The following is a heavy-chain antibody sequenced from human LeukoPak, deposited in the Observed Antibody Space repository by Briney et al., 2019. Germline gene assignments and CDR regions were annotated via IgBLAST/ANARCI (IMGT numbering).Heavy chain of an antibody. CDR2: IIPIFGTA. CDR3: ARNRPTTGDFIS. J-gene: IGHJ4*02. Sequence: SVKVSCKASGGTFSSYAISWVRQAPGQGLEWMGGIIPIFGTANYAQKFQGRVTITADESTSTAYMELSALTSEDTAVYYCARNRPTTGDFISWGQGALVTVSS. D-gene: IGHD1-1*01. CDR1: GGTFSSYA. V-gene: IGHV1-69*13.